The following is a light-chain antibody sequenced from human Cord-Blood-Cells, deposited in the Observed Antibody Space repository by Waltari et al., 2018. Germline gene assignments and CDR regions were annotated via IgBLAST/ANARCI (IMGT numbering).Light chain of an antibody. V-gene: IGKV6-21*01. J-gene: IGKJ1*01. CDR3: HQSSSVPWT. CDR1: QS. Sequence: EIVLTQSPVFQSVTPKEKVTITCQASQSKPDQSPELPIKYASQSFSAVPSRFSGSGPGTDFTVNINSVEDEGAATYDCHQSSSVPWTFGHGTKVEIK. CDR2: YAS.